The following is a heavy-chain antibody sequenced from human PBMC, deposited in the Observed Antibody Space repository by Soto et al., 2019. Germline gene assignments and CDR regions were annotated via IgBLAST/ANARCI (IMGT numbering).Heavy chain of an antibody. Sequence: ASVKVSCKASGYTFTSSGISWVRQAPGQGLEWMGWISAYNGNTNYAQKLQGRVTMTTDTSTSTAYMELRSLRSDDTAVYYCARDRSRHYYDSSGYSPLVYWGQGTLVTVSS. CDR3: ARDRSRHYYDSSGYSPLVY. J-gene: IGHJ4*02. CDR1: GYTFTSSG. D-gene: IGHD3-22*01. V-gene: IGHV1-18*01. CDR2: ISAYNGNT.